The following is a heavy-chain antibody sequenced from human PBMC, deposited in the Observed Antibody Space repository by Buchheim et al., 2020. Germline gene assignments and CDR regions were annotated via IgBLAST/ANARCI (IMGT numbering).Heavy chain of an antibody. CDR2: IWYDGTNK. CDR1: GFTFSSAD. D-gene: IGHD6-13*01. V-gene: IGHV3-33*03. CDR3: GRFGSSWYKY. Sequence: QVQLVESGGGVVEPGRSLRLSCAASGFTFSSADMHWVRQAPGKGLEWVAGIWYDGTNKYYADSVKGRFTISRDNAKNSLFLQMNSLRAEDTAVYYCGRFGSSWYKYWGQGTL. J-gene: IGHJ4*02.